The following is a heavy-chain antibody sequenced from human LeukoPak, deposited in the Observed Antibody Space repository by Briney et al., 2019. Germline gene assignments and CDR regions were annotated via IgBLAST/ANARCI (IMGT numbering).Heavy chain of an antibody. Sequence: PSETLSLTCAVYGGSFSGYYWSWIRQPPGKGLEWIGEINHSGSTNYNPSLKSRVTISVDTSKNQFSLKLSSVTAADTAVYYCARDARDSGYDFWGQGTLVTVSS. V-gene: IGHV4-34*01. J-gene: IGHJ4*02. CDR1: GGSFSGYY. CDR2: INHSGST. D-gene: IGHD5-12*01. CDR3: ARDARDSGYDF.